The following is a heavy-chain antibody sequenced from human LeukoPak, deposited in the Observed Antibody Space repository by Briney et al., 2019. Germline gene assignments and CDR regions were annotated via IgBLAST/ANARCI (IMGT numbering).Heavy chain of an antibody. CDR3: ARQFITLIVVVITPNWFDP. V-gene: IGHV4-39*01. Sequence: SETLSLTCTVSGDSITNSSYYWGWIRQPPGKGLEWIGSIYYSGTTSHNPSLKSRVTMSVDTSKNQFSLKLNSVTAADTAVYYCARQFITLIVVVITPNWFDPWGQGTLVTVSS. J-gene: IGHJ5*02. CDR2: IYYSGTT. D-gene: IGHD3-22*01. CDR1: GDSITNSSYY.